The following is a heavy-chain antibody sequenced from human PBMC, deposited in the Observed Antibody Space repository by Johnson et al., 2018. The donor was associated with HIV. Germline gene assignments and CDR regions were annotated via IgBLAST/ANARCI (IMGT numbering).Heavy chain of an antibody. D-gene: IGHD6-13*01. V-gene: IGHV3-30*02. Sequence: QVQLVESGGGVVQPGGSLRLSCAGSGFTFSSYGMHWVRQAPGKGLEWVSFIRYDGSERYYADSVKGRFTISRDNSKNTLYLQMNSLRAEDTAVYYCARDSSSWPGTDAFDIWGQGTMVTVSS. J-gene: IGHJ3*02. CDR2: IRYDGSER. CDR1: GFTFSSYG. CDR3: ARDSSSWPGTDAFDI.